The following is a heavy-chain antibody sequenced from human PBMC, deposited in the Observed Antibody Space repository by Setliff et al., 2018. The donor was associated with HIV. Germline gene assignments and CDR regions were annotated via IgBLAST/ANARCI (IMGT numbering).Heavy chain of an antibody. CDR1: GFTFTSSA. D-gene: IGHD3-22*01. J-gene: IGHJ3*02. CDR2: IVVGSGNK. Sequence: SVKVSCKASGFTFTSSAMQWVRQARGQRLEWIGWIVVGSGNKNYAQKFQERVTITRDMSTSTAYMELSSLRSEDTAVYYCAANYYDSSGFEVDAFDIWGQGTMVTVSS. CDR3: AANYYDSSGFEVDAFDI. V-gene: IGHV1-58*02.